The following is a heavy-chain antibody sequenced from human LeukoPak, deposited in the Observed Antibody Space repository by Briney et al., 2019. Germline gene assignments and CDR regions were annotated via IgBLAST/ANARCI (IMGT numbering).Heavy chain of an antibody. D-gene: IGHD1-26*01. CDR1: GGSFSGYY. Sequence: SETLSLTCAVYGGSFSGYYWSWIRPPPGKGLVWIGEINYSGSTNYNPSLKSRVTISVDTSKNQFSLMLSSVTAADTAVYYCARVSGSYAVWGQGTTVTVSS. CDR2: INYSGST. J-gene: IGHJ6*02. CDR3: ARVSGSYAV. V-gene: IGHV4-34*01.